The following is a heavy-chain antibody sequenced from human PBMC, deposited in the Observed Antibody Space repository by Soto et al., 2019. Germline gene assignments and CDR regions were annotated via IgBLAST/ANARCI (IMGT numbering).Heavy chain of an antibody. Sequence: SVKVSCKASGYTFTAHAMHWVRQAPGQGLEWMGGIITIMGKANYAQKFQARVTITADESTSTAYMELSSLRSEDTAVYYCASVWGPSSGYYPYWFDFWGQGTLVTVSS. J-gene: IGHJ5*01. D-gene: IGHD3-22*01. CDR1: GYTFTAHA. CDR3: ASVWGPSSGYYPYWFDF. V-gene: IGHV1-69*13. CDR2: IITIMGKA.